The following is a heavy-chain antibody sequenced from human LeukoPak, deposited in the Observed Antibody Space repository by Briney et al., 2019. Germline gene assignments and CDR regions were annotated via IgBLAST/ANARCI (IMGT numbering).Heavy chain of an antibody. D-gene: IGHD3-16*01. CDR3: AKVSVCYGCYLDN. V-gene: IGHV3-23*01. J-gene: IGHJ4*02. CDR1: GYTFSSHG. Sequence: SGGSLRLSCAASGYTFSSHGLTWVRQAPGKGLEWVSTINGAGDNTYYAETVKGRFTISRDNSKNTLYLQMHSLRAEDTAIYYCAKVSVCYGCYLDNWGQGTLVTVS. CDR2: INGAGDNT.